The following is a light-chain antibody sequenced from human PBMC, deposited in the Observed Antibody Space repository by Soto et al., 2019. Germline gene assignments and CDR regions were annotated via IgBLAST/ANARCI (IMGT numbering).Light chain of an antibody. CDR1: QSVSSSY. CDR2: GAS. V-gene: IGKV3-20*01. J-gene: IGKJ1*01. Sequence: EIVLTQSPGTLSLSPGERATLSCRASQSVSSSYLAWYQQKPGQAPRLLIYGASSRATGIADRFSGSGSGTDFTLTISRLEPEDFAVYYCQQYGSSPSGTFGQGTKVEIK. CDR3: QQYGSSPSGT.